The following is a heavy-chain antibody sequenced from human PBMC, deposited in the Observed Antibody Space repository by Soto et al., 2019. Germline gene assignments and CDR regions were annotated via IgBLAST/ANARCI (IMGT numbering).Heavy chain of an antibody. Sequence: QVQLQESGPGLVKPSQTLSLTCTVSGGSISSGGYYWSWIRQHPGKGLEWIGYIYYSGSTYYNPSLKSRVTISVDTSKDHFSLKLSSVTAADTAVYYWARANMDDFWSGIDYWGQGTLVTVSS. J-gene: IGHJ4*02. CDR3: ARANMDDFWSGIDY. V-gene: IGHV4-31*03. D-gene: IGHD3-3*01. CDR1: GGSISSGGYY. CDR2: IYYSGST.